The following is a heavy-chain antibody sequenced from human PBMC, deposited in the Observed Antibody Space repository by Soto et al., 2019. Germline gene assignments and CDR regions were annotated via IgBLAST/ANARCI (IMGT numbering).Heavy chain of an antibody. CDR3: VSQRTTVPTQAYFDY. CDR2: VYYRGRS. CDR1: GGSVTNGSYY. D-gene: IGHD4-17*01. V-gene: IGHV4-39*01. Sequence: AETLSLTCTVSGGSVTNGSYYWGWIRQSPGKGLEWIGSVYYRGRSYSKSSVKSRVTISVDTSKNRFSLSLNSVTASDTAVYFCVSQRTTVPTQAYFDYWGPGALVTVS. J-gene: IGHJ4*02.